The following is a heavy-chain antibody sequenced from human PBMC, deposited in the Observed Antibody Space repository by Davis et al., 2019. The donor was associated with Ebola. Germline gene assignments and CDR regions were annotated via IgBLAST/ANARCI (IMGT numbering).Heavy chain of an antibody. D-gene: IGHD3-16*01. CDR2: LIPNSGDT. Sequence: ASVKVSCKASGGTFSSYAISWVRQAPGQGLEWMGRLIPNSGDTVYAQKFQGRVTVTRNTSITTAYMELSSLRSEDTAVYYCALHTGMLLWGQGTLVTVSS. CDR1: GGTFSSYA. V-gene: IGHV1-8*02. J-gene: IGHJ4*02. CDR3: ALHTGMLL.